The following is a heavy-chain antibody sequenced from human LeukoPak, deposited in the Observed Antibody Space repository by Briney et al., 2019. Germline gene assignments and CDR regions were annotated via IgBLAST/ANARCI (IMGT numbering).Heavy chain of an antibody. CDR2: INPNSGGT. Sequence: GASVKVSCKASGYTFTGYYMHWVRQAPGQGLEWMGWINPNSGGTNYAQKFQGRVTMTRDTYISTAYMELNRLRSDDTAVYYCARDYSRSTSCYFPDYWGQGTLVTVSS. J-gene: IGHJ4*02. CDR1: GYTFTGYY. D-gene: IGHD2-2*01. CDR3: ARDYSRSTSCYFPDY. V-gene: IGHV1-2*02.